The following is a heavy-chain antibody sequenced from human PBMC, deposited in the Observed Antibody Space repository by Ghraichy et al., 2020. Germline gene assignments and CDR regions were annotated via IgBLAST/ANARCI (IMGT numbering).Heavy chain of an antibody. V-gene: IGHV1-24*01. Sequence: ASVKVSCKVSGYTLTELSMHWVRQAPGKGLEWMGGFDPEDGETIYAQKFQGRVTMTEDTSTDPAYMELSSLRSEYTAVYYCATGGWRELLVLDYWGQGTLVTVSS. CDR2: FDPEDGET. D-gene: IGHD1-26*01. CDR1: GYTLTELS. J-gene: IGHJ4*02. CDR3: ATGGWRELLVLDY.